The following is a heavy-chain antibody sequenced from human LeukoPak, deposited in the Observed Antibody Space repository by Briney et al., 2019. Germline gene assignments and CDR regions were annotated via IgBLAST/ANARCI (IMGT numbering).Heavy chain of an antibody. Sequence: GGSLRLSCEGSAFIFSGHWMNWVRQAPGKGLEWVAVISYDGSNKYYADSVKGRFTISRDNSKNTLYLQMNSLRAEDTAVYYCARFTLYWGQGTLVTVSS. CDR2: ISYDGSNK. CDR3: ARFTLY. V-gene: IGHV3-30-3*01. J-gene: IGHJ4*02. CDR1: AFIFSGHW.